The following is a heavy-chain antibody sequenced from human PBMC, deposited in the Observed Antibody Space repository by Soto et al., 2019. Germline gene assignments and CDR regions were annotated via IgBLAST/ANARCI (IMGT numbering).Heavy chain of an antibody. CDR3: ARGLRSWTYYFTY. V-gene: IGHV4-34*01. J-gene: IGHJ4*02. CDR2: INHSGST. D-gene: IGHD6-13*01. CDR1: GGSFSGYY. Sequence: PSETLSLTCAVYGGSFSGYYWIWIRQPPGKGLEWIGEINHSGSTNNNPSLKSRVTISVDTSKNQFSLKLSSVTAADTAVYYCARGLRSWTYYFTYWGQGILVTVSS.